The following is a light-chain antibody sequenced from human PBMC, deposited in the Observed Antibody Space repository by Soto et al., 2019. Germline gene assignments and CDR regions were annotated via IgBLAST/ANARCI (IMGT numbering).Light chain of an antibody. CDR1: QSISSH. Sequence: DIQMTQSPSSLSASVGDRVTVTCRASQSISSHLNWYQQKPGVAPKVLIYGASTLQGGVPSRFSGSGSGTEFTLTISSLQPEDFATYYCQQSYNFPLTFGGGTKVDIK. CDR2: GAS. J-gene: IGKJ4*01. V-gene: IGKV1-39*01. CDR3: QQSYNFPLT.